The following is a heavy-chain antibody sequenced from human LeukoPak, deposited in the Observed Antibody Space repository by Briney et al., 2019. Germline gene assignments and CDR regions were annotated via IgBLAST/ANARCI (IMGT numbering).Heavy chain of an antibody. CDR3: ARKGLLWFGELPFFDY. CDR1: GVSFRGYY. J-gene: IGHJ4*02. CDR2: INHSGST. Sequence: SETLSLTCAVYGVSFRGYYWSWIRQPPGKGLEVIGEINHSGSTNYNPSLKSRVTISVHTSKNQFSLKLSSVTAADTAVYYCARKGLLWFGELPFFDYWGRGTLVTVSS. D-gene: IGHD3-10*01. V-gene: IGHV4-34*01.